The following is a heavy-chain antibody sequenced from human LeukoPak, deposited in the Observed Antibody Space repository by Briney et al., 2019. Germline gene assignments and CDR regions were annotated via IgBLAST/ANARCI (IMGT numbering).Heavy chain of an antibody. V-gene: IGHV4-59*08. Sequence: PSETLSLTCTVSGGSVSNYYWSWIRQSPGKGLEWIGYIYYSGSTNYNPSLKSRVTISLDTSKNQFSLNLNSVTATDTAVYYCARAKRGSSSNWSSRGPLDYSYYYMDVWGKGTTVTISS. CDR1: GGSVSNYY. J-gene: IGHJ6*03. CDR2: IYYSGST. D-gene: IGHD6-13*01. CDR3: ARAKRGSSSNWSSRGPLDYSYYYMDV.